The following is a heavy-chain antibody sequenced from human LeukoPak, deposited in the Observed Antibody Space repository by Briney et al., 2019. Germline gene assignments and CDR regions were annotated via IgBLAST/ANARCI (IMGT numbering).Heavy chain of an antibody. J-gene: IGHJ5*02. D-gene: IGHD2-2*01. CDR1: GFTFSSYA. V-gene: IGHV3-23*01. CDR3: ARDRFYCSSTSCPRRWFDP. Sequence: GGSLRLSCAASGFTFSSYAVSWVRQTPGKGLEWVSGISDNGGSTYYADSVKGRFTISRDNSKNTLYLQMNSLRAEDTAVYYCARDRFYCSSTSCPRRWFDPWGQGTLVTVSS. CDR2: ISDNGGST.